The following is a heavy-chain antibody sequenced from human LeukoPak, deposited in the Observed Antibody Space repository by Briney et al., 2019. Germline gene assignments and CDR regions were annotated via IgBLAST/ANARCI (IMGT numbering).Heavy chain of an antibody. V-gene: IGHV4-30-4*01. CDR3: AREIGSGWYGTNWFDP. CDR1: GGSISSGDYY. Sequence: KPSQTLSLTCTVSGGSISSGDYYWSWIRQPPGKGLEWIGYIYYSGSTYYNPSLKSRVTISVDTSKNLFSLKLSSVTAADTAVYYCAREIGSGWYGTNWFDPWGQGTLVTVSS. CDR2: IYYSGST. J-gene: IGHJ5*02. D-gene: IGHD6-19*01.